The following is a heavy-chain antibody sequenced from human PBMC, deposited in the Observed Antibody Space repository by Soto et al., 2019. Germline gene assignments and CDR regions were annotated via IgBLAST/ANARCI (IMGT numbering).Heavy chain of an antibody. D-gene: IGHD2-8*01. V-gene: IGHV1-18*04. Sequence: QVQLVQSGAEVKKPGASVKVSCKASGYTFTNHGISWVRQAPGQGLEWLGWISGHNGNTKYAQRLKGRVTMTADTSKSTAYMELRSLRSDDTAVYYCARDLYPLAYYFDFWGQGTLVTVSS. CDR3: ARDLYPLAYYFDF. J-gene: IGHJ4*02. CDR1: GYTFTNHG. CDR2: ISGHNGNT.